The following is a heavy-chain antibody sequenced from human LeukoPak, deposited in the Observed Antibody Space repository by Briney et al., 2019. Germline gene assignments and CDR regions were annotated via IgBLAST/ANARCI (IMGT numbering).Heavy chain of an antibody. Sequence: SETLSFTCSVSGGSISSYYWSWIRQSAGKGLEWIGRIQTSGYTNYNPSLKSRVSMSVDTSKNQVSLNLTSMTAADTAMYYCARDFIRGWFRGKTCFDPWGQGTLVTVSS. CDR3: ARDFIRGWFRGKTCFDP. J-gene: IGHJ5*02. CDR2: IQTSGYT. V-gene: IGHV4-4*07. D-gene: IGHD6-19*01. CDR1: GGSISSYY.